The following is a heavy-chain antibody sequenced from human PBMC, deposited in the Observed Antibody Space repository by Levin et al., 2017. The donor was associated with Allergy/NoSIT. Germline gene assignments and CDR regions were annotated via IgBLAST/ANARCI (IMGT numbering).Heavy chain of an antibody. J-gene: IGHJ4*02. CDR3: AKAWDKGEEPPGGRIAY. CDR2: IAGSGGVT. CDR1: GFTFNTYA. V-gene: IGHV3-23*01. D-gene: IGHD1-26*01. Sequence: GGSLRLSCAASGFTFNTYAMSWVRQAPGKGLEWVSVIAGSGGVTFHADSVKGRFSISRDNSKNTVYLQMNSLRAEDTATYYCAKAWDKGEEPPGGRIAYWGQGALVTVSS.